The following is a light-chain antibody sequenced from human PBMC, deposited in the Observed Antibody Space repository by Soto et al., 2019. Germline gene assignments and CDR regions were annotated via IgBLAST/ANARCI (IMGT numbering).Light chain of an antibody. CDR1: QSVGTN. V-gene: IGKV3-15*01. CDR3: QHYSNWPPWT. Sequence: IVMTQSPAPLSVSPGEGATLSCTASQSVGTNLAWYQQEPCQAPRLLLYGATTRATGIPARFSGRGSGTEFTLTINSLQSEDFAVYYCQHYSNWPPWTFGQGTKVEIK. J-gene: IGKJ1*01. CDR2: GAT.